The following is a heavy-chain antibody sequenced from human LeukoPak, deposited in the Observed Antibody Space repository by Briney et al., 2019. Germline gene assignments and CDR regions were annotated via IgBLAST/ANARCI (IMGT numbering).Heavy chain of an antibody. V-gene: IGHV4-39*07. CDR2: IYYSGST. Sequence: PSETLSLTCTVSGGSISSSSYYWGWIRQPPGKGLEWIGSIYYSGSTYYNPSLKSRVTISVDTSKNQFSLKLSSVTAADTAVYYCAKPSHRRDWYFDLWGRGTLVTVSS. CDR1: GGSISSSSYY. CDR3: AKPSHRRDWYFDL. J-gene: IGHJ2*01.